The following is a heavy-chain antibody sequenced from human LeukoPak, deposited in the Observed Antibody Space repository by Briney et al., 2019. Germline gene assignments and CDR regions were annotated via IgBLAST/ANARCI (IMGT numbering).Heavy chain of an antibody. J-gene: IGHJ6*04. CDR2: IYHNGST. Sequence: SSETLSLTCAVSGGSTSSGSHSWSWIRQPPGKGLECIGFIYHNGSTYHNPSLKSRVTISVDRSKNQFSLRLSSVTAADTAVYYCARLIVVIPKKNDYHYYYGTDVWGKGTTVTVSS. CDR3: ARLIVVIPKKNDYHYYYGTDV. CDR1: GGSTSSGSHS. V-gene: IGHV4-30-2*01. D-gene: IGHD2-2*01.